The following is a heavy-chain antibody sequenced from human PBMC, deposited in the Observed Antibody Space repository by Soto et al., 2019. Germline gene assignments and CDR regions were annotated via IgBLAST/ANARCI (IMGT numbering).Heavy chain of an antibody. CDR1: GGPFNTFG. V-gene: IGHV1-69*01. CDR2: IIPKYGTT. Sequence: QVQLMQSGAEVTKPGSSVKVSCKASGGPFNTFGISWVRQAPGQGLEWMGGIIPKYGTTNYARRFQGRVTITADESTNTAYLELNSLRHDDTAIYYCARTRQRRPVFYVDYWGQGTPISVTS. D-gene: IGHD2-2*01. CDR3: ARTRQRRPVFYVDY. J-gene: IGHJ4*02.